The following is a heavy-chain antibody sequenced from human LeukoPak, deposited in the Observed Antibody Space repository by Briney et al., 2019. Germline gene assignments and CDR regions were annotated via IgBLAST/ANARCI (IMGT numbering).Heavy chain of an antibody. V-gene: IGHV1-69*04. Sequence: SVKVSCKASGGTFSSYAISWVRQAPGQGLEWMGRIIPILGIANYAQKFQGRVTITADKSTSTAYMELSSLRSEDTAVYYCARDYDSSSWYEYYYYGMDVWGQGTTVTASS. CDR3: ARDYDSSSWYEYYYYGMDV. J-gene: IGHJ6*02. CDR1: GGTFSSYA. CDR2: IIPILGIA. D-gene: IGHD6-13*01.